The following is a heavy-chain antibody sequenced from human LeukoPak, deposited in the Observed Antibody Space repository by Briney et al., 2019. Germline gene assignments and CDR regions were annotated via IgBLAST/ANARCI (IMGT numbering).Heavy chain of an antibody. V-gene: IGHV3-23*01. CDR3: AKLPDYILELKTWFDP. CDR2: ISGSGIDT. J-gene: IGHJ5*02. CDR1: GFTFNIYG. D-gene: IGHD1-7*01. Sequence: GGSLRLSCAASGFTFNIYGMGWVRQALGKGLEWVSVISGSGIDTYNADSVKGRFTISRDNSKNTLYLQMNSLRAEDTAVYYCAKLPDYILELKTWFDPWGQGTLVTVSS.